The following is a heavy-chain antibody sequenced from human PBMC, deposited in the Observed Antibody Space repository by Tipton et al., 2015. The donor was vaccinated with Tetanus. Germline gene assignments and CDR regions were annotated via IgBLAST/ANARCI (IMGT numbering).Heavy chain of an antibody. Sequence: QSGAEVKKPGASVKVSCKAAGYTFTGNYLRWVRQAPGQGLEWMGWINPDSGGTNSAQKFQGRVTMTRDTSISTAYMELSRLRSDDTAVYYCARAGPQATFGVKYGMDVWGQGTTVTVSS. J-gene: IGHJ6*02. V-gene: IGHV1-2*02. CDR3: ARAGPQATFGVKYGMDV. D-gene: IGHD3-3*01. CDR2: INPDSGGT. CDR1: GYTFTGNY.